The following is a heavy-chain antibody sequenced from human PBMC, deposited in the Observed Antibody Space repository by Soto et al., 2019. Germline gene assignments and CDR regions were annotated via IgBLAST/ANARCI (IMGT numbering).Heavy chain of an antibody. D-gene: IGHD2-2*02. CDR1: GYTFTGYY. J-gene: IGHJ5*02. V-gene: IGHV1-2*04. Sequence: ASVKVSCKASGYTFTGYYIQWVRQAPLQVLEWMVCINPNSGGTNYAQKFQGWVTMTRDTSISTAYMDLSSLRSDDTAVYYCARGGVVVVPAAIQESYNWFEPWGKGTLVTVSS. CDR3: ARGGVVVVPAAIQESYNWFEP. CDR2: INPNSGGT.